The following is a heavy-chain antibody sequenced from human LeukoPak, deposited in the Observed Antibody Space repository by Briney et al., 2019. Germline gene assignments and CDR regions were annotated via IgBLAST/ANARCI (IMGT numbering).Heavy chain of an antibody. D-gene: IGHD3-10*01. V-gene: IGHV1-69*13. Sequence: SVKVSCKASGGTFSGYAISWVRQAPGQGLEWMGMIIPIFGTANYAQKFQGRVTITADESTSTAHMELSSLRSEDTAVYYCARHYYGSGSILYYGMDVWGKGTTVTVSS. CDR1: GGTFSGYA. J-gene: IGHJ6*04. CDR3: ARHYYGSGSILYYGMDV. CDR2: IIPIFGTA.